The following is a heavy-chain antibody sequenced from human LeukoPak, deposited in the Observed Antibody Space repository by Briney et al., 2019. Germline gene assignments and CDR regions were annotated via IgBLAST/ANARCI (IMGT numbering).Heavy chain of an antibody. CDR3: ARVLGRTYYDFWSGYLGSVGWFDP. V-gene: IGHV4-34*01. CDR2: INHSGST. D-gene: IGHD3-3*01. Sequence: SKTLSLTCAVYGGSFSGYYWSWIRQPPGKGLEWIGEINHSGSTNYNPSLKSRVTISVDTSKNQFSLKLSSVTAADTAVYYCARVLGRTYYDFWSGYLGSVGWFDPWGQGTLVTVSS. CDR1: GGSFSGYY. J-gene: IGHJ5*02.